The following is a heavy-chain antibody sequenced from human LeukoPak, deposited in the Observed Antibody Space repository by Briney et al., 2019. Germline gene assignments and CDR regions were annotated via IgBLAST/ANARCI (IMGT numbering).Heavy chain of an antibody. CDR2: INTDGSET. Sequence: GGSLRPSCAPSGYTLSSYWIHWVRHGPGKGLVCVSRINTDGSETIYADSVKGRFTISRDNAKNTLYLQMNSLRAEDTAVYYCARGVPSNAPSDCWGQGTLVTVSS. CDR1: GYTLSSYW. CDR3: ARGVPSNAPSDC. J-gene: IGHJ4*02. D-gene: IGHD4-11*01. V-gene: IGHV3-74*01.